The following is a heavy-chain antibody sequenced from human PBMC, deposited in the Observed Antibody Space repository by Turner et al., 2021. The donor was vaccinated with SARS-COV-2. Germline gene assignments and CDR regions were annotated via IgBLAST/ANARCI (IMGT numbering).Heavy chain of an antibody. V-gene: IGHV1-2*02. CDR3: ARSRYTYGSYYYYGMDV. Sequence: QVQLVQSGAEVKKPGASVKVSCKASGYTFTGYYMHWVRQAPGQGLELMGWINPNSGGTNYAQKFQGRVTMTWDTSISTAYMELSRLRSDDTAVYYCARSRYTYGSYYYYGMDVWGQGTTVTVSS. D-gene: IGHD5-18*01. CDR1: GYTFTGYY. CDR2: INPNSGGT. J-gene: IGHJ6*02.